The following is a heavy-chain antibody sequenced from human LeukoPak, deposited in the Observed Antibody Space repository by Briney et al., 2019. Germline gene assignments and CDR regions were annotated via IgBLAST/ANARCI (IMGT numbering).Heavy chain of an antibody. CDR1: GYTFTSYD. CDR2: MNPNSGNT. CDR3: ARGVVTMVRGATNYFDY. J-gene: IGHJ4*02. V-gene: IGHV1-8*01. D-gene: IGHD3-10*01. Sequence: VASVKVSCKASGYTFTSYDINWVRQATGQGLEWMGWMNPNSGNTGYAQKFQGRVTMTRNTSISTAYMELSSLRSEDTAVYYCARGVVTMVRGATNYFDYWGQGTLVTVSS.